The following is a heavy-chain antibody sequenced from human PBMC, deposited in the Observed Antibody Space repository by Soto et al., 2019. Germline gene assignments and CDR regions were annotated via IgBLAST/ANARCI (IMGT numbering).Heavy chain of an antibody. CDR2: IIPIFGTA. D-gene: IGHD6-6*01. J-gene: IGHJ4*02. Sequence: SVKVSCNASGGTFSSYAISCVRQAPGQGLEWMGGIIPIFGTANYEQTFQGRVTITADESTSTAYMELSSLRSEDTAVYYCGTGAAARPPFDYCPQGTQVTVSS. CDR1: GGTFSSYA. CDR3: GTGAAARPPFDY. V-gene: IGHV1-69*13.